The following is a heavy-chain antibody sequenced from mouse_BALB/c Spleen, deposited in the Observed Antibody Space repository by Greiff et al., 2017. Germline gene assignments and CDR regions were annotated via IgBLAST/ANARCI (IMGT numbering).Heavy chain of an antibody. CDR2: IDPYYGGT. CDR1: GYSFTGYN. Sequence: EVQLQQSGPELAKPGASVKISCKASGYSFTGYNMNWVKQSNGKSLEWIGNIDPYYGGTSYNQKFKGKATLTVDKSSSTAYMQLKSLTSEDSAVYYCATYYYGSSYWYFDVWGAGTTVTVSA. D-gene: IGHD1-1*01. V-gene: IGHV1-39*01. J-gene: IGHJ1*01. CDR3: ATYYYGSSYWYFDV.